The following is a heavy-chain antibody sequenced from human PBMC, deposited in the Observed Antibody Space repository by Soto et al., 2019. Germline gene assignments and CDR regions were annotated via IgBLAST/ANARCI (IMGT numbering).Heavy chain of an antibody. CDR3: ARGHYDFWSGYFATIDY. J-gene: IGHJ4*02. CDR1: GGSISSYY. Sequence: SETLSLTCTVSGGSISSYYWSWIRQPPGKGLEWIGYIHYSGSTKYNPSPKSRVTISADTSKNQFSLKLGSVTAADTAVYYCARGHYDFWSGYFATIDYWGQGTLVTVSS. CDR2: IHYSGST. D-gene: IGHD3-3*01. V-gene: IGHV4-59*08.